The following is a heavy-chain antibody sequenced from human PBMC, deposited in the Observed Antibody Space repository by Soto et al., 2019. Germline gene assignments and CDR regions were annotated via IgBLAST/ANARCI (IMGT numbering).Heavy chain of an antibody. CDR3: ARESLIRVGMVATIIGGDFDY. V-gene: IGHV3-48*03. CDR1: GFTFSSYE. Sequence: PGGSLRLSCAASGFTFSSYEMNWVRQAPGKGLEWVSYISSSGSTIYYADSVKGRFTISRGNAENSLYLQMNSLRAEDTAVYYCARESLIRVGMVATIIGGDFDYWGQGTLVTVSS. J-gene: IGHJ4*02. D-gene: IGHD5-12*01. CDR2: ISSSGSTI.